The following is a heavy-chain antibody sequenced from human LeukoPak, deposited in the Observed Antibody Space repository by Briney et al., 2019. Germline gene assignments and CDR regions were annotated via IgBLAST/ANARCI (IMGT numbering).Heavy chain of an antibody. Sequence: PGGSLRLSCAASGFTVSTTYMNWVRQAPGKGLEWVSVIYSGGSTYYADSLKGRFTISRDNSKNTLYLQMNSLRAEDTAVYYCASPAGYYFDYWGQGTLVTVSS. V-gene: IGHV3-66*01. CDR2: IYSGGST. CDR1: GFTVSTTY. D-gene: IGHD3-10*01. CDR3: ASPAGYYFDY. J-gene: IGHJ4*02.